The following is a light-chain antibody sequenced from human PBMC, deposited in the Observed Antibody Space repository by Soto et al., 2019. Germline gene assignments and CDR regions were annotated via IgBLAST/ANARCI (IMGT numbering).Light chain of an antibody. J-gene: IGKJ1*01. CDR1: QTISSW. Sequence: DIQMAQTPSTLSGSVGDRVTITCRASQTISSWLAWYQQKPGKAPKLLIYKESTLKSGVPSRFSGSGSGTEFTLTISSLQPDDFATYYCQHYNSYSEAVGQGTKVDIK. V-gene: IGKV1-5*03. CDR2: KES. CDR3: QHYNSYSEA.